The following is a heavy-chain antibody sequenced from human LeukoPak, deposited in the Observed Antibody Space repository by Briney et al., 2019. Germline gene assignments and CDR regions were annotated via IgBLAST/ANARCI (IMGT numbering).Heavy chain of an antibody. J-gene: IGHJ3*02. CDR3: AKGTSSLNYDAFDI. CDR2: ISFIIST. D-gene: IGHD6-19*01. V-gene: IGHV3-23*01. Sequence: GGSLRLSCAASGFNFSSFGVNWVRQGPGKGLEWVSGISFIISTWSADSVKDRFTISRDNSKNTVYLQMNSPRDDDTAVYYCAKGTSSLNYDAFDIWGQGTLVTVSS. CDR1: GFNFSSFG.